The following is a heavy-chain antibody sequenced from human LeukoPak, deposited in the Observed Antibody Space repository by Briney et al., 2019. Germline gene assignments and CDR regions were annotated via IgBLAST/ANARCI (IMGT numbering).Heavy chain of an antibody. CDR1: GFTFSDYA. CDR2: ISANNGDS. J-gene: IGHJ4*02. D-gene: IGHD2-21*02. CDR3: AKGRGANCDGDCSSRILDC. V-gene: IGHV3-23*01. Sequence: GGSLRLSCAASGFTFSDYAMTWVRQAPGKGLEWVSIISANNGDSYYYADSVRGRFTISRDNSKNTLYLHMNIMRAEDTAVYFCAKGRGANCDGDCSSRILDCWGQGTLVTVSS.